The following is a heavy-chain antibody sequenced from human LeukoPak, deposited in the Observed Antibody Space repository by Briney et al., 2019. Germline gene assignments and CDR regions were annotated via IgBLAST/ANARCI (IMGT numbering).Heavy chain of an antibody. CDR3: ARDSYGDLNY. J-gene: IGHJ4*02. Sequence: PLETLSLTCTVSGGSVSSGSYYWSWIRQPPGKGLECIGYIYYSGSTNYNPSLKSRVTISVDTSKNQFSLKLSSVTAADTAVYYCARDSYGDLNYWGQGTLVTVSS. V-gene: IGHV4-61*01. CDR2: IYYSGST. D-gene: IGHD4-17*01. CDR1: GGSVSSGSYY.